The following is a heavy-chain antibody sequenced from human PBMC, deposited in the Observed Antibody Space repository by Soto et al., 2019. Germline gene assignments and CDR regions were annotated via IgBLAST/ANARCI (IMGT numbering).Heavy chain of an antibody. J-gene: IGHJ6*02. Sequence: GESLKISCKGSGYSFTSYWISWVRQMPGKGLEWMGRIDPSDSYTNYSPSFQGHVTISADKPISTAYLQWSSLKASDTAMYYCASGPYYDFWSGLNVLYYGMDVWGQGTTVTVSS. CDR3: ASGPYYDFWSGLNVLYYGMDV. D-gene: IGHD3-3*01. V-gene: IGHV5-10-1*01. CDR2: IDPSDSYT. CDR1: GYSFTSYW.